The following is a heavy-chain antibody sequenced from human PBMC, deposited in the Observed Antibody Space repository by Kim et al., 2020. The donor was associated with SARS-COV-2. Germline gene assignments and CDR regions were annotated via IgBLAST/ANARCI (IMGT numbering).Heavy chain of an antibody. CDR1: GYSFTSYW. CDR2: IYPGDSDT. J-gene: IGHJ6*02. V-gene: IGHV5-51*01. Sequence: GESLKISCKGSGYSFTSYWIGWVRQMPGKGLEWMGIIYPGDSDTRYSPSFQGQVTISADKSISTAYLQWSSLKASDTAMYYCARHAGLGSSGSYYSENYYYYYGMDVWGQGTTVTVSS. D-gene: IGHD3-10*01. CDR3: ARHAGLGSSGSYYSENYYYYYGMDV.